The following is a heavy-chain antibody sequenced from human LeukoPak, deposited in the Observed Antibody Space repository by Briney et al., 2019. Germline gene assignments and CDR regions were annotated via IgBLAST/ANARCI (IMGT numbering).Heavy chain of an antibody. D-gene: IGHD3-22*01. CDR1: GFTFSRYA. CDR2: ISGSGGST. V-gene: IGHV3-23*01. Sequence: GGSLRLSCAASGFTFSRYAMTWVRQAPGKGLEWVSAISGSGGSTYSADSVKGRFTISRDNSKNTLYLQMNSLRAEDTAVYYCARGDDSSGYKDYWGQGTLVTVSS. CDR3: ARGDDSSGYKDY. J-gene: IGHJ4*02.